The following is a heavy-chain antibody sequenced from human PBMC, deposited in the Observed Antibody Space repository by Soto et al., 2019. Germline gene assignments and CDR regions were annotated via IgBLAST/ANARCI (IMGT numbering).Heavy chain of an antibody. CDR1: GYTFTSYG. CDR3: AMTYYYDSSGYHLDY. Sequence: ASVKVSCKASGYTFTSYGISWVRQAPGQGLEWMGWISAYNGNTNYAQKLQGRVTMTTDTSTSTAYMEMRSLRSDDTAVYYCAMTYYYDSSGYHLDYWGQGTLVPVSS. D-gene: IGHD3-22*01. V-gene: IGHV1-18*01. J-gene: IGHJ4*02. CDR2: ISAYNGNT.